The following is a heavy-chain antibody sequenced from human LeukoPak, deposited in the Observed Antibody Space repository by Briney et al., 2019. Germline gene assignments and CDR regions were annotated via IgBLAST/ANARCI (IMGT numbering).Heavy chain of an antibody. Sequence: ASVKVSCKASGYTFTDYYMHWVRQAPGQGLEWMGWINVYSGGTNYAQQFQGRVTMTRDTSISTAYMELSRLRSDDTAVYYCARASYYYDSSGYPGYYFDYWGQGTLVTVSS. V-gene: IGHV1-2*02. CDR1: GYTFTDYY. CDR3: ARASYYYDSSGYPGYYFDY. J-gene: IGHJ4*02. CDR2: INVYSGGT. D-gene: IGHD3-22*01.